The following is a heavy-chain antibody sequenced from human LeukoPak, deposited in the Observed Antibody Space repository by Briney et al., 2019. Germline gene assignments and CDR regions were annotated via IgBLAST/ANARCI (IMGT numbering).Heavy chain of an antibody. V-gene: IGHV1-2*02. CDR3: ARGGAVVPATQGNGKIWDY. J-gene: IGHJ4*02. D-gene: IGHD2-15*01. CDR2: INPNSGGT. CDR1: GYTFSDYY. Sequence: GASVKVSCKASGYTFSDYYMHWVRQAPGQGLEWMGWINPNSGGTLYAQRFQGRVTMTGDTSIGTAYMEVDRLRSDDTAVYYCARGGAVVPATQGNGKIWDYWGQGTLVTVSS.